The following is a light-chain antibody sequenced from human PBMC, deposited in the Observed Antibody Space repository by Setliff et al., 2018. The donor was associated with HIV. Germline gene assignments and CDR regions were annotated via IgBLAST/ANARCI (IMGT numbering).Light chain of an antibody. CDR2: DVT. J-gene: IGLJ1*01. V-gene: IGLV2-11*01. CDR1: SSDVGAYNY. CDR3: ASYAGDGVHDIYV. Sequence: QSVLAQPRSVSGSPGQSVTISCTGTSSDVGAYNYVSWYQQYLGKAPKVVIYDVTRRPSGVPDRFSGSKSGNTASLTISSLQTEDEADYYCASYAGDGVHDIYVFGTGTKVTVL.